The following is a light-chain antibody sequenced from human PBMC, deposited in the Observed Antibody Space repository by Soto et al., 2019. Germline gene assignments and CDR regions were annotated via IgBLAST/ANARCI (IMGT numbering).Light chain of an antibody. CDR1: QCVSSSY. CDR3: QQYSSPPQT. V-gene: IGKV3-20*01. Sequence: EIVLTQSPGTLSLSPGERATLSCRASQCVSSSYLAWYQQKPGQAPRLLIYGASSRATGIPDRFSGSGSGTDFTLTISRLEPEDFAVYFCQQYSSPPQTFGQGTKVDIK. CDR2: GAS. J-gene: IGKJ1*01.